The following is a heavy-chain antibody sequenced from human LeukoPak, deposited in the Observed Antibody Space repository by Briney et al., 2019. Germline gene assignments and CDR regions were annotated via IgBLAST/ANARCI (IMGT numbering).Heavy chain of an antibody. CDR2: ISTSSNTI. J-gene: IGHJ6*02. D-gene: IGHD3-10*01. Sequence: GGSLRLSCAASGFTFSSYAMSWVRQAPGKGLEWVSYISTSSNTIYYADSVKGRFTISRDNAKNSLYLQMNDLRAEDTAVYYCARVGSYGMDVWGQGTTVTVSS. CDR1: GFTFSSYA. V-gene: IGHV3-48*01. CDR3: ARVGSYGMDV.